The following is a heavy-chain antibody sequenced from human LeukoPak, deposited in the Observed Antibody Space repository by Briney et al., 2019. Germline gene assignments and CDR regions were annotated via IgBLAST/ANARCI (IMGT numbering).Heavy chain of an antibody. V-gene: IGHV1-69*01. CDR3: ARFDGDEFWSGYYGY. CDR1: GGTFSSYA. D-gene: IGHD3-3*01. CDR2: IIPIFGTA. Sequence: GSSAKVSCKASGGTFSSYAISWVRQAPGQGLEWMGGIIPIFGTANYAQKFQGRVTITADESTSTAYMELSSLRSEDTAVYYCARFDGDEFWSGYYGYWGQGTLGNGFS. J-gene: IGHJ4*02.